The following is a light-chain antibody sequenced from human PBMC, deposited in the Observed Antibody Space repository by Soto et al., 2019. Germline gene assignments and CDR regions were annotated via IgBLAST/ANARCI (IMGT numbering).Light chain of an antibody. CDR2: GAS. CDR1: QSINNY. J-gene: IGKJ4*01. V-gene: IGKV1-39*01. Sequence: DIQMTQSPSSLSASVGDRVSITCRVSQSINNYLNWYQQKPGKAPKLLMFGASILQSGVPSRFSGSSSGTDFTLTISSLQPEDCATYYCQQGFRTPPTFGGGTRVEIK. CDR3: QQGFRTPPT.